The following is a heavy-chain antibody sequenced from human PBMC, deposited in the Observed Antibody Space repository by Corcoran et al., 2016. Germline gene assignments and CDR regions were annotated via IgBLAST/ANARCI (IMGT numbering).Heavy chain of an antibody. CDR3: AKGRRGVLQKGGGLDY. J-gene: IGHJ4*02. Sequence: QVQLQQWGSGLLKPSETLSLTCAVYGGSFSGYYWSWIRQPPGKGLEWIGEINHSGSTNYNPSLKSRVTISVDTSKNQFSLKLSSVTAADTAVYYCAKGRRGVLQKGGGLDYWGQGTLVTVSS. CDR1: GGSFSGYY. CDR2: INHSGST. V-gene: IGHV4-34*01. D-gene: IGHD2-15*01.